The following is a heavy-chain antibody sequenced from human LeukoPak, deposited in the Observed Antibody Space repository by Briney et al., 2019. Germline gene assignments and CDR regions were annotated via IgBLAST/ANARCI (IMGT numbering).Heavy chain of an antibody. CDR1: GYTLTELS. CDR3: ATDGRHYYGSGSLRTYYYYGMDV. V-gene: IGHV1-24*01. Sequence: GASVKVSCKVSGYTLTELSMHWVRQAPGKGLEWMGGFDPEDGETIYAQKVQGRVTMTEDTSTDTAYMELSSLRSEDTAVYYCATDGRHYYGSGSLRTYYYYGMDVWGQGTTVTVSS. D-gene: IGHD3-10*01. CDR2: FDPEDGET. J-gene: IGHJ6*02.